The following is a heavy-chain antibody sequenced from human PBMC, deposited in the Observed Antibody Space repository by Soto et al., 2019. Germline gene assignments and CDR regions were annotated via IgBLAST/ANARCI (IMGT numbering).Heavy chain of an antibody. D-gene: IGHD3-22*01. V-gene: IGHV3-73*01. CDR3: TRLGPSVRDGFYYDSSGYAGNYGMDV. Sequence: GGSLRLSCAASGFTFSGSAMHWVRQASGKGLEWVGRIRSKANSYATAYAASVKGRFTISRDDSKNTAYLQMNSLKTEDTAVYYCTRLGPSVRDGFYYDSSGYAGNYGMDVWGQGTTVTVSS. CDR2: IRSKANSYAT. CDR1: GFTFSGSA. J-gene: IGHJ6*02.